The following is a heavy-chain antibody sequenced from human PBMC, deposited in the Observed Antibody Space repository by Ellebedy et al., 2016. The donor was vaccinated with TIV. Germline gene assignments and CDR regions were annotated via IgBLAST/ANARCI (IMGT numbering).Heavy chain of an antibody. Sequence: GGSLRLXCAASGFTFSSYAMSWVRQAPGKGLEWVSGISGSGGSTYCADSVKGRFTISRDSFKNTLYLQMNSLRAEDTAIYYCAKHKGDCTTTSCSDRWYFDLWGRGTLVTVSS. D-gene: IGHD2-2*01. CDR2: ISGSGGST. CDR1: GFTFSSYA. CDR3: AKHKGDCTTTSCSDRWYFDL. J-gene: IGHJ2*01. V-gene: IGHV3-23*01.